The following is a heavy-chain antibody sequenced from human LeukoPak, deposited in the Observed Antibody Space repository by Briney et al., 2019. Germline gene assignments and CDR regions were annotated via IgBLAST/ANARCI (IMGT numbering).Heavy chain of an antibody. CDR2: MNPNSGNT. V-gene: IGHV1-8*03. CDR1: GYTFTSYD. J-gene: IGHJ6*03. Sequence: GASVKVSCKASGYTFTSYDINWVRQATGQGLEWMGWMNPNSGNTGYAQKFQGRVTITRNTSISTAYMELSSLRSEDTAVYYCARCHNLYYYYYMDVWGKGTTVTVSS. CDR3: ARCHNLYYYYYMDV.